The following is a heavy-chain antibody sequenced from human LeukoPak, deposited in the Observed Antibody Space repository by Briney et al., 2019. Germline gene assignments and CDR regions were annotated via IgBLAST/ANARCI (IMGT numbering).Heavy chain of an antibody. J-gene: IGHJ4*02. V-gene: IGHV4-34*01. CDR3: ARGPGDYCSSTSCYLQFDY. CDR2: INHSGST. D-gene: IGHD2-2*01. Sequence: SETLSLTCAVYGGSFSGYYWSWIRQPPGKVLEWIGEINHSGSTNYNPSLKSRVTISVDTSKNQFSLKLSSVTAADTAVYYCARGPGDYCSSTSCYLQFDYWGQGTLVTVSS. CDR1: GGSFSGYY.